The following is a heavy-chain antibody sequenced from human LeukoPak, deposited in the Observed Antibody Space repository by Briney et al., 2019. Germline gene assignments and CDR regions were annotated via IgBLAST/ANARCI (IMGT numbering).Heavy chain of an antibody. CDR2: IYYSGST. D-gene: IGHD2-15*01. V-gene: IGHV4-59*01. Sequence: SETLSLTCTVSGGSISSYYWSWIRQPPGKGLEWIGYIYYSGSTNYNPSLKSRVTISVDASKNQFSLKLSSVTAADTAVYYCARSSLPGWVVDYWGQGTLVTVSS. CDR1: GGSISSYY. J-gene: IGHJ4*02. CDR3: ARSSLPGWVVDY.